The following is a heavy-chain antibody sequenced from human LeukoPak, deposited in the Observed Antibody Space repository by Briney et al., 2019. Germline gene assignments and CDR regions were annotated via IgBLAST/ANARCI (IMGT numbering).Heavy chain of an antibody. CDR2: ISGSGTTS. Sequence: GGSLRLSCAASGFTFNTFAMTWVRQAPGKGLEWVSSISGSGTTSYYADSVKGRFTISRDNPNYTLFLQMNSLRAEDTAVYYCAKEGAYPIITYDSWGQGALVTVSS. CDR3: AKEGAYPIITYDS. V-gene: IGHV3-23*01. D-gene: IGHD3-10*01. J-gene: IGHJ5*01. CDR1: GFTFNTFA.